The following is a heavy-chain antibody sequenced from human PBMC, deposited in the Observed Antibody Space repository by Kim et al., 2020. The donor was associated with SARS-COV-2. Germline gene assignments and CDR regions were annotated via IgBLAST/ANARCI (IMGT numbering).Heavy chain of an antibody. CDR3: AKSRNALRGFDWLLFGDY. D-gene: IGHD3-9*01. J-gene: IGHJ4*02. Sequence: GGSLRLSCAASGFNFGTYGMHWVRQAPGKGLEWLAVISHDGTNEYFADSVKGRFIVSRDNSRNTFFLQMNDLRVEDKAMYYCAKSRNALRGFDWLLFGDYWGQGTRVSVSS. CDR1: GFNFGTYG. V-gene: IGHV3-30*18. CDR2: ISHDGTNE.